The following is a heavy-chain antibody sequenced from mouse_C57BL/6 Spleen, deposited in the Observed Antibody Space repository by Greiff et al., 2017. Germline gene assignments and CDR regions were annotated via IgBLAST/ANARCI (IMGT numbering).Heavy chain of an antibody. CDR3: ARRGVGYYDAMDY. CDR1: GYAFSSSW. D-gene: IGHD1-3*01. Sequence: QVQLKQSGPELVKPGASVKISCKASGYAFSSSWMNWVKQRPGKGLEWIGRIYPGDGDTNYNGKFKGKASLTADKSSSTAYMQLSSLTSEASAVYFCARRGVGYYDAMDYWGQGTSGTVSS. V-gene: IGHV1-82*01. J-gene: IGHJ4*01. CDR2: IYPGDGDT.